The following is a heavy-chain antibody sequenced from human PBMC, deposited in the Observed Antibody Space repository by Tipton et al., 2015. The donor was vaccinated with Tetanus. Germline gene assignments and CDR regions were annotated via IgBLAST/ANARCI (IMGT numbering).Heavy chain of an antibody. CDR3: AIGGGGCCSRPLVY. D-gene: IGHD2-15*01. J-gene: IGHJ4*02. Sequence: SLRLSCAASGFTFDDYAMHWVRQVPGRGLEWVSGINWYSDSIGYADSVKGRFTISRDNTKNSLYLQMNSLRAEDTALYYCAIGGGGCCSRPLVYGGQGT. CDR2: INWYSDSI. CDR1: GFTFDDYA. V-gene: IGHV3-9*01.